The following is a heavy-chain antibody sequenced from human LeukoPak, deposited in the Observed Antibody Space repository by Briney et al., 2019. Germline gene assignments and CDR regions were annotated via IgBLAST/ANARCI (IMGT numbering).Heavy chain of an antibody. CDR1: GGSISSSSYY. CDR3: ARDLESRQPWFDP. J-gene: IGHJ5*02. CDR2: IYYSGST. Sequence: SETLSLTCTVSGGSISSSSYYWGWIRQPPGKGLEWIGSIYYSGSTYYNPSLKSRVTISVDTSKNQFSLKLSSVTAADTAVYYCARDLESRQPWFDPWGQGTLVTVSS. D-gene: IGHD5-24*01. V-gene: IGHV4-39*07.